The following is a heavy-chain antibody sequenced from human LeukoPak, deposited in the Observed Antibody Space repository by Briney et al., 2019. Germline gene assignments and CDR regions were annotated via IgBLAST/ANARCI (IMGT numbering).Heavy chain of an antibody. Sequence: GRSLRLSCAASGFTFDDYAMHWVRQAPGKGLEWVSGIRWNSGRIVYADSVKGRFTISRDNAKNSLYLQMNSLRHEDMALYYCTKDIDCSSASCYRGFDPWGQGTLVTVSS. CDR3: TKDIDCSSASCYRGFDP. CDR2: IRWNSGRI. V-gene: IGHV3-9*03. J-gene: IGHJ5*02. CDR1: GFTFDDYA. D-gene: IGHD2-2*01.